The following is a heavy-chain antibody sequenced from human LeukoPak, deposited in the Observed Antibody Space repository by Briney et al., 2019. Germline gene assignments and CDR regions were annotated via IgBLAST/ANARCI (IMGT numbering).Heavy chain of an antibody. J-gene: IGHJ4*02. V-gene: IGHV3-11*01. CDR3: ARDYKPHYYSGTWDY. CDR2: IGGSGSTL. Sequence: PGGSLRLSCVASGFTFNDYYMSWIRQAPGKGLEWVSYIGGSGSTLFYADSVKGRFIISRGNAKDSLYLQMNSLSAEDTAVYFCARDYKPHYYSGTWDYWGQGIQVTVSS. CDR1: GFTFNDYY. D-gene: IGHD3-10*01.